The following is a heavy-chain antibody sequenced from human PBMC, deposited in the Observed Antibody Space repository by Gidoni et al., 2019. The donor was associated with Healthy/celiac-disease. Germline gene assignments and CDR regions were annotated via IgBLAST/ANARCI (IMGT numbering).Heavy chain of an antibody. D-gene: IGHD6-13*01. CDR2: IYYSGST. Sequence: QVQLQESGPGLGKPSETLSLTCTVSGGSVSSGSYYWSWIRQPPGKGLEWIGYIYYSGSTNYNPSLKSRVTISVDTSKNQFSLKLSSVTAADTAVYYCAICRGSWYQRWYFDLWGRGTLVTVSS. CDR1: GGSVSSGSYY. CDR3: AICRGSWYQRWYFDL. J-gene: IGHJ2*01. V-gene: IGHV4-61*01.